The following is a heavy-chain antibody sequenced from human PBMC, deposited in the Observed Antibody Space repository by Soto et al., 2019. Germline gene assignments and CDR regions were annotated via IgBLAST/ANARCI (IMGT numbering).Heavy chain of an antibody. CDR2: INHSGST. CDR1: GGSFSGYY. V-gene: IGHV4-34*01. J-gene: IGHJ6*03. CDR3: ARAARGVWYYYYMDV. Sequence: SETLSLTCAVYGGSFSGYYWSWIRQPPGKGLEWIGEINHSGSTNYNPSLKSRVTISVDTSKNQFSLKLSSVTAADTAVYYCARAARGVWYYYYMDVWGKGTTVTVSS.